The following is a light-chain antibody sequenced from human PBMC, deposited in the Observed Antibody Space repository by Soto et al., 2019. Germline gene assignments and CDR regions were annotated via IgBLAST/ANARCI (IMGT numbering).Light chain of an antibody. CDR1: SSDVGGYNY. CDR3: SSYTSSSTGVV. J-gene: IGLJ2*01. Sequence: LTQPASVSGSPGQSITISCTGTSSDVGGYNYVSWYQQHPGKAPKLMIYDVSNRPSGVSNRFSGSKSGNTASLTISGLQAEDEADYYCSSYTSSSTGVVFGGGTQLTVL. V-gene: IGLV2-14*01. CDR2: DVS.